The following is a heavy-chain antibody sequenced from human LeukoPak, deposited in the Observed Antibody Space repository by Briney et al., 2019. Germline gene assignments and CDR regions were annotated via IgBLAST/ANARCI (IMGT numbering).Heavy chain of an antibody. D-gene: IGHD6-13*01. CDR2: IYYTGXT. CDR1: GGSISXXXXX. J-gene: IGHJ5*02. CDR3: AQSLGSSNWIGNWFDP. V-gene: IGHV4-39*01. Sequence: SETLSLTCXVSGGSISXXXXXXXXXRXXXXXXXXXXXXIYYTGXTYYNPXLXXXXXISVDTSKNQFSLKLNSVTAADTAVYYCAQSLGSSNWIGNWFDPWGQGTLVTVSS.